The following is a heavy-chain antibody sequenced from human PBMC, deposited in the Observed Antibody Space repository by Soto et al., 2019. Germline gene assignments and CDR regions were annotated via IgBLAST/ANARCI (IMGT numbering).Heavy chain of an antibody. V-gene: IGHV4-34*01. CDR2: INHSGST. D-gene: IGHD3-3*01. CDR3: ARGPPPLGIFGGVMDNWFDP. CDR1: GGSFSGYY. Sequence: PSETLSLTCAVYGGSFSGYYWSWIRQPPVKGLEWIGEINHSGSTNYNPSLKSRVTISVDTSKNQFSLQLSSVTAADTAVYYCARGPPPLGIFGGVMDNWFDPWGQGTLVAVSS. J-gene: IGHJ5*02.